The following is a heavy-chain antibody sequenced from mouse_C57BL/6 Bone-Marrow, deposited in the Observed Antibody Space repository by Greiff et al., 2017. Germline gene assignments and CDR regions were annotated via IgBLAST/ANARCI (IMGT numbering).Heavy chain of an antibody. J-gene: IGHJ4*01. Sequence: VQLQQPGAELVKPGASVTLSCKASGYTFTSYWMQWVNQRPGQGLEWIGEIDPSDSYTNYNQKFKGKATLTVDTSSSTAYMQLSSLTSEDSAVYYCARNGNYDAMDYWGQGTSVTVSS. D-gene: IGHD2-1*01. CDR1: GYTFTSYW. V-gene: IGHV1-50*01. CDR3: ARNGNYDAMDY. CDR2: IDPSDSYT.